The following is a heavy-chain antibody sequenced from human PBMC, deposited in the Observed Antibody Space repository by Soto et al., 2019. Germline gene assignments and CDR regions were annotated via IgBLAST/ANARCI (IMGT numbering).Heavy chain of an antibody. D-gene: IGHD6-13*01. J-gene: IGHJ4*02. CDR1: GFTFSSYW. V-gene: IGHV3-74*03. CDR2: IDSYGSST. CDR3: VRGIGNSDH. Sequence: VQLVESGGGLVQPGGSLRLSCVASGFTFSSYWMHWVRQVPGKEPVWVSFIDSYGSSTKYADSVRGRFTISRDNAKNTLYLLMNSLRVEDTAVYSCVRGIGNSDHWGQGTLVTVSS.